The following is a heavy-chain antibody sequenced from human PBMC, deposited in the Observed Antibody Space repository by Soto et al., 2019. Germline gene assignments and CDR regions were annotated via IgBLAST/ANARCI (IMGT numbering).Heavy chain of an antibody. CDR1: GFTFNNYA. CDR2: ISGTGGST. Sequence: EVQLLESGGGVVQPGGSLRLSCAASGFTFNNYALNWVRQAPGKGLGGVSSISGTGGSTFYAGSAKGRFTISRDNSKNTLFLQMTSLRAEDTAVYYCGKGNSKWGTGDAFDIWGQGTMVTVSS. V-gene: IGHV3-23*01. CDR3: GKGNSKWGTGDAFDI. J-gene: IGHJ3*02. D-gene: IGHD7-27*01.